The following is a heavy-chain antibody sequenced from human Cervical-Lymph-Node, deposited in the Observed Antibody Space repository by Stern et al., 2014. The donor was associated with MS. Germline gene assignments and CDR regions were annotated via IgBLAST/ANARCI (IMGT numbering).Heavy chain of an antibody. J-gene: IGHJ4*02. CDR2: IYYSGST. CDR1: GGSISSYY. V-gene: IGHV4-59*01. Sequence: VQLVESGPGLVKPSETLSLTCTVSGGSISSYYWSWIRQPPGKGLEWIGYIYYSGSTNYNPSLKSRVTISVDTSKNQFSLKLSSVTAADTAVYYCATGYGDYAFDYWGQGTLVTVSS. CDR3: ATGYGDYAFDY. D-gene: IGHD4-17*01.